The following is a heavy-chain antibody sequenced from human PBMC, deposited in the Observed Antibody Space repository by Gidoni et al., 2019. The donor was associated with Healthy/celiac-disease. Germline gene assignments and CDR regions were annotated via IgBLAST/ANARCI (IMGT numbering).Heavy chain of an antibody. CDR3: TRVGFYCSSTSCYSNDY. D-gene: IGHD2-2*01. CDR2: IRSKAYGGTT. J-gene: IGHJ4*02. V-gene: IGHV3-49*05. Sequence: EVQLVESGGGLVKPGRSLRLSCTASGFTFGDYAMSWFRQAPGKGLEWVGFIRSKAYGGTTEYAASVKGRFTISRDDSKSIAYLQMNSLKTEDTAVYYCTRVGFYCSSTSCYSNDYWGQGTLVTVSS. CDR1: GFTFGDYA.